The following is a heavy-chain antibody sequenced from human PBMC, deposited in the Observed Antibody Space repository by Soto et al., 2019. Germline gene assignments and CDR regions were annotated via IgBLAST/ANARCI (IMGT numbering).Heavy chain of an antibody. CDR1: GFTVSSNY. D-gene: IGHD3-22*01. V-gene: IGHV3-53*01. Sequence: GGSLRLSCAASGFTVSSNYMSWVRQAPGKGLEWVSVIYSGGSTYYADSVKGRFTISRDNSKNTLYLQMNSLRAEDTAVYYCAREKGYYYDSSGYYRPGWFDPWGQGTLVTVSS. CDR2: IYSGGST. CDR3: AREKGYYYDSSGYYRPGWFDP. J-gene: IGHJ5*02.